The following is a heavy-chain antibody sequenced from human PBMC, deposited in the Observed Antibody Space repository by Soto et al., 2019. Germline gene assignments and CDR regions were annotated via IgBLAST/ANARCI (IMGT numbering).Heavy chain of an antibody. CDR2: ISFDGSKK. CDR3: ARLPGPLVAVLYLYPVDGRELVSDADV. Sequence: QMQLVESGGGVVQPGRSLRLSCAASGFTFSSYPMHWVRQAPGKGLEWVAVISFDGSKKYYADSVKGLFFISKDNSKNQLSLQMNSLRGEDSAVYYCARLPGPLVAVLYLYPVDGRELVSDADVWCQGTAVTVSS. J-gene: IGHJ6*02. D-gene: IGHD2-15*01. CDR1: GFTFSSYP. V-gene: IGHV3-30-3*01.